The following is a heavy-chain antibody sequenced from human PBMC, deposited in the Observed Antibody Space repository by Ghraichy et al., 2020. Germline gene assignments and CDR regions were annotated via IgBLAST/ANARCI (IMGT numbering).Heavy chain of an antibody. D-gene: IGHD2-2*01. CDR2: ISSSDGTI. V-gene: IGHV3-11*01. CDR1: GFTFSDYY. CDR3: ARVSSSSILDV. J-gene: IGHJ6*02. Sequence: GVLRLSCAASGFTFSDYYMSWIRQAPGKGLEWVSYISSSDGTIYYADSVKGRFTISRDNAKNSLYLQMNSLRAEDTAVYYCARVSSSSILDVWGQGTTVTVSS.